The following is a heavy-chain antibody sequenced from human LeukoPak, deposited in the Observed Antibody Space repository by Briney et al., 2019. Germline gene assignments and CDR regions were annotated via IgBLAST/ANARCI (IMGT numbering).Heavy chain of an antibody. CDR2: ISGSGGST. CDR3: AKDLDSSGWYHAGC. CDR1: GFTFSSYA. Sequence: PGGSLRLSCAASGFTFSSYAMSWVRQAPGKGLEWVSAISGSGGSTYYADSVKGRFTISRDNSKNTLYLQMNSLRAEDTAVYYCAKDLDSSGWYHAGCGGQETLVTVS. J-gene: IGHJ4*02. V-gene: IGHV3-23*01. D-gene: IGHD6-19*01.